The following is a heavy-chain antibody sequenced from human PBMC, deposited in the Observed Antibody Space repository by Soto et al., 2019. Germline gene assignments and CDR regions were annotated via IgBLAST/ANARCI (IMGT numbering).Heavy chain of an antibody. CDR3: ASRWGDAFDF. CDR1: GGSISSYY. CDR2: IYYSGST. D-gene: IGHD1-26*01. Sequence: QVQLQESGPGLVKPSETLSLTCTVSGGSISSYYWSWIRQPPGKGLEWIGYIYYSGSTNYNPSLKHRVTIAVDTSNTQFSLKLGSVTAADTAVYYCASRWGDAFDFWGQGTMVTVSS. V-gene: IGHV4-59*01. J-gene: IGHJ3*01.